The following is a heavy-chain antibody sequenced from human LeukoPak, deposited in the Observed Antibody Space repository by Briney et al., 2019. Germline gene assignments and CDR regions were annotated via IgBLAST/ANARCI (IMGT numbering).Heavy chain of an antibody. V-gene: IGHV3-53*01. D-gene: IGHD3-10*01. Sequence: GGSLRLSCAASGFTVSSNYMTWVRQAPGKGPEWVSVIYKSAITYYADTVKGRFTISRDNSKNTLYLQMNRLRAEDTAVYYCARSLRVRGVPDYMDVWGKGTTVTISS. CDR1: GFTVSSNY. CDR3: ARSLRVRGVPDYMDV. J-gene: IGHJ6*03. CDR2: IYKSAIT.